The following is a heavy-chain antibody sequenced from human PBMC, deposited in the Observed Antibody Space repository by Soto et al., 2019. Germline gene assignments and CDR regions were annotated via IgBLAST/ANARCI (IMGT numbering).Heavy chain of an antibody. CDR3: ARVARGHYGANQGGWFDP. CDR1: GGSISRYY. Sequence: SETLSLTCTVSGGSISRYYWSWIRQPPGKGLEWIGYIYYSGSTNYNPTLKSRVTISVDTSKNQFSLKLSSVTAADTAVYYCARVARGHYGANQGGWFDPWGQGTLVTVSS. V-gene: IGHV4-59*01. CDR2: IYYSGST. J-gene: IGHJ5*02. D-gene: IGHD4-17*01.